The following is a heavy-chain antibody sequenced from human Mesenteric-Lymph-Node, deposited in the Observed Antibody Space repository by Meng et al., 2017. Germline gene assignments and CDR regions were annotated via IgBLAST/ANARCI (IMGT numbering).Heavy chain of an antibody. CDR3: AGTLGAPYGDRSDY. CDR2: IIPIFGTA. V-gene: IGHV1-69*06. Sequence: SVKVSCKASGGTFSSYAISWVRQAPGQGLEWMGGIIPIFGTANYAQKFQGRVTITADKSTSTAYMELSSLRSEDTAVYYCAGTLGAPYGDRSDYWGQGTLVTVSS. D-gene: IGHD3-10*01. CDR1: GGTFSSYA. J-gene: IGHJ4*02.